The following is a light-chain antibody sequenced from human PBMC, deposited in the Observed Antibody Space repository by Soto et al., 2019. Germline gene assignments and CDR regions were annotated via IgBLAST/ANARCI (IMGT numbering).Light chain of an antibody. V-gene: IGKV3-15*01. CDR2: DAS. CDR1: HSISSN. J-gene: IGKJ1*01. CDR3: QQYTNWRT. Sequence: EIVMTQSPATLSVSPGERATLSCRASHSISSNLAWYQQKPGQAPRLLIYDASTRATGIPARFSGSGSGTEFTLTISSLQSEDFAVYYCQQYTNWRTFGQGTKVDIK.